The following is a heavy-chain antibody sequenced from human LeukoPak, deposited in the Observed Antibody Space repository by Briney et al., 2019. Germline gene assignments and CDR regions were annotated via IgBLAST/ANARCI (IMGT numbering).Heavy chain of an antibody. CDR1: GFTFDDYG. Sequence: GGSLRLSCAASGFTFDDYGMSWVRQAPGKGLEWVSGINWNGGSTGYADSVKGRFTISRDNAKDSLYLQMNSLRAEDTAVYYCAELGITMIGGVWGKGTTVTISS. CDR2: INWNGGST. D-gene: IGHD3-10*02. CDR3: AELGITMIGGV. V-gene: IGHV3-20*04. J-gene: IGHJ6*04.